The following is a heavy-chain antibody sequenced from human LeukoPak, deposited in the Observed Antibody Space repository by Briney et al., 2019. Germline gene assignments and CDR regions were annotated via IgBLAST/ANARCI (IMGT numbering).Heavy chain of an antibody. V-gene: IGHV1-2*02. D-gene: IGHD5-18*01. CDR3: ARHSTRSSGLVTFDL. J-gene: IGHJ3*01. Sequence: ASVKVSCKASGYSFTGYYMHWVRQAPGQGLEWMGWINPNRGGTYYAQKFQGRVTMTRDTSLSTAYMELTSLTSDDTAEYYCARHSTRSSGLVTFDLWGQGTMVTVSS. CDR1: GYSFTGYY. CDR2: INPNRGGT.